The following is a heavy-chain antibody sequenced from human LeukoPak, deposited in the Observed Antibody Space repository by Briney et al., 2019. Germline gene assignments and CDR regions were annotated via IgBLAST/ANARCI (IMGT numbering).Heavy chain of an antibody. Sequence: PGGSLRLSCAASGFTFSDFTMNWVRQAPGKGLEGVSSISSSTTYIYYTDSVKGRFTISRDNAGNSLYLQMNSVRGQHRALSYFARVRFHGSGAPRYDFWGQGALVTVSS. V-gene: IGHV3-21*01. CDR3: ARVRFHGSGAPRYDF. CDR1: GFTFSDFT. D-gene: IGHD3-10*01. J-gene: IGHJ4*02. CDR2: ISSSTTYI.